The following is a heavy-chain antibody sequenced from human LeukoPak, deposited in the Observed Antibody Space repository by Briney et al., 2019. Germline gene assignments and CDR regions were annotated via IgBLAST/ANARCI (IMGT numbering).Heavy chain of an antibody. D-gene: IGHD3-3*01. CDR3: ARRKLRFLEWLLRGYFDY. V-gene: IGHV4-39*01. CDR2: IYYSGST. Sequence: SETLSLTCTVSGGSISSSSYYWGWIRQPPGKGLEWIGSIYYSGSTYYNPSPKSRVTISVDTSKNQFSLKLSSVTAADTAVYYCARRKLRFLEWLLRGYFDYWGQGTLVTVSS. J-gene: IGHJ4*02. CDR1: GGSISSSSYY.